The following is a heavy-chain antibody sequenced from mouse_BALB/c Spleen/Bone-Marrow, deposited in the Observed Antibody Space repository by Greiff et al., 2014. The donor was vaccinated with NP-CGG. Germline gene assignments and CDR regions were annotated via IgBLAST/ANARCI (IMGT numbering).Heavy chain of an antibody. Sequence: QVQLKDSGAELVRPGASVTLSCKASGYTFTDYERHWVKQTPVHGLEWIGAIDPETGGTAYNQKFKGKATLTADKSSSTAYMELRSLTSEDSAVYYCRAYYRYDGYAMDYWGQGTSVTVSS. CDR2: IDPETGGT. J-gene: IGHJ4*01. V-gene: IGHV1-15*01. CDR1: GYTFTDYE. CDR3: RAYYRYDGYAMDY. D-gene: IGHD2-14*01.